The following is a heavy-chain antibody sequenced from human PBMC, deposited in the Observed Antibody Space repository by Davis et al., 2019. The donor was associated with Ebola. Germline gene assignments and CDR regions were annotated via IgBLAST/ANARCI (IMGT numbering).Heavy chain of an antibody. J-gene: IGHJ4*02. V-gene: IGHV4-59*08. Sequence: SETLSLTCTVSGGSISSYYWSWIRQPPGKGLEWIGYIYYSGSTNYNPSLKSRVTISVDTSKNQFSLKLSSVTAADTAVYYCARRTEWFDFDYWGQGTLVTVSS. CDR3: ARRTEWFDFDY. CDR1: GGSISSYY. D-gene: IGHD3-3*01. CDR2: IYYSGST.